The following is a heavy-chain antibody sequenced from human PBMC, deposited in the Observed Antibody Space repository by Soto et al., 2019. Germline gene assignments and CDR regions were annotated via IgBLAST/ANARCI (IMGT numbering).Heavy chain of an antibody. CDR1: GGSISSYY. Sequence: PSETLSLTCTVSGGSISSYYWSWIRQPPGKGLEWIGYIYYSGSTNYNPSLKSRVTISVDTSKNQFSLKLSSVTAADTAVYYCARRYGSRFDYWGQGTLVTVS. CDR2: IYYSGST. D-gene: IGHD6-13*01. CDR3: ARRYGSRFDY. V-gene: IGHV4-59*08. J-gene: IGHJ4*02.